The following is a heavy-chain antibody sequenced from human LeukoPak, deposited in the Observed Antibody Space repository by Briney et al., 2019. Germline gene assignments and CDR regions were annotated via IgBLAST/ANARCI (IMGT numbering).Heavy chain of an antibody. CDR1: GLTFTNAW. D-gene: IGHD2-8*01. CDR3: TGRAYGY. Sequence: GGSLRLSCAASGLTFTNAWVSWVRQTPGKGLEWVGRIKSKTDGGTTDYTAPVKGRFTISRDDSKNTLYLQMNSLKTEDTAVYYCTGRAYGYWGQGTLVTVSS. V-gene: IGHV3-15*01. J-gene: IGHJ4*02. CDR2: IKSKTDGGTT.